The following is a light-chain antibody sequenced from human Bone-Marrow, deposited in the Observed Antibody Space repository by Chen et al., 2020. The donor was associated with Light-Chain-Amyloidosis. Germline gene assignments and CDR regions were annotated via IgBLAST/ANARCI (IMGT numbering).Light chain of an antibody. J-gene: IGLJ2*01. CDR2: RDT. Sequence: SYELTQPPSVSVSPGQTARINCSGDDLPTKYAYWYQQKPGQAPVLVIHRDTERPSGISERFSGSSSGTTATLTISGVQAEYEADYHCQSADSSGTYEVIFGGGTKLTVL. CDR3: QSADSSGTYEVI. CDR1: DLPTKY. V-gene: IGLV3-25*03.